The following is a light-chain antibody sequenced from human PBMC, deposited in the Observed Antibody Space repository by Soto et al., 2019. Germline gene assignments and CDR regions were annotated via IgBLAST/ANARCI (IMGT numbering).Light chain of an antibody. CDR3: CSYAGTYTQWV. CDR1: SSYVGGYNY. V-gene: IGLV2-11*01. J-gene: IGLJ3*02. Sequence: QSVLTQPRSVSGSPGQSVTISCTGTSSYVGGYNYVSWYQQHPGKAPKLVIYDVSKRPSGVPDRFSGSKSGNTASLTVSGLQAEDEADYSCCSYAGTYTQWVFGGGTKLTVL. CDR2: DVS.